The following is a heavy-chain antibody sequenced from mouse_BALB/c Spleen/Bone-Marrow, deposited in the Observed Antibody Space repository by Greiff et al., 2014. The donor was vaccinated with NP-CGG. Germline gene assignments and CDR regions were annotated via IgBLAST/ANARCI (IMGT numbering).Heavy chain of an antibody. D-gene: IGHD2-1*01. CDR1: GYTFTSYY. CDR3: SRGGNFDVMDY. Sequence: QVQLQQSGAELVKPGASVKLSCKASGYTFTSYYMYWVKQRPGQGLEWIGGINPSNGVNNFNEKFKSKASLTVDKPSSTAYMQLSSLTSEDSAVYYCSRGGNFDVMDYWGQGTSVTVSS. J-gene: IGHJ4*01. CDR2: INPSNGVN. V-gene: IGHV1S81*02.